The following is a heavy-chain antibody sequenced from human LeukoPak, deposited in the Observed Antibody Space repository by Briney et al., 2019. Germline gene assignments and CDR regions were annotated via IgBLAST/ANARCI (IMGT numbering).Heavy chain of an antibody. Sequence: GGSLRLSCAASGFTFSNAWMSWVRQAPGKGLEWVGRIKSKTDGGTTDYAAPVKGRFTISRDDSKNTLYLQMNSLKTEDTAVYYCTTDLRYCSSTSCWDVWGKGTTVTVSS. D-gene: IGHD2-2*01. CDR2: IKSKTDGGTT. V-gene: IGHV3-15*01. J-gene: IGHJ6*04. CDR3: TTDLRYCSSTSCWDV. CDR1: GFTFSNAW.